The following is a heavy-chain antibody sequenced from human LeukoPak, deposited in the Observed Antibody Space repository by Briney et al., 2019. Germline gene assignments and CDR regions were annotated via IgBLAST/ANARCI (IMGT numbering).Heavy chain of an antibody. CDR1: GGTFSSYA. V-gene: IGHV1-69*13. J-gene: IGHJ4*02. CDR2: IIPIFGTA. CDR3: ARDLTHRRNYDSSGYQIVPAF. D-gene: IGHD3-22*01. Sequence: ASVKVSCKASGGTFSSYAISWVRQAPGQGLEWMGGIIPIFGTANYAQKFQGRVAITADESTSTAYMELSSLRSDDTAVYYCARDLTHRRNYDSSGYQIVPAFWGQGTLVTVSS.